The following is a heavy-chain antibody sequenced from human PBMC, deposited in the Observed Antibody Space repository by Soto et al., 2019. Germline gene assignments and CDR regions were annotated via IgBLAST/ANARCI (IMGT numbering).Heavy chain of an antibody. V-gene: IGHV4-4*02. J-gene: IGHJ6*02. Sequence: SETLSLTCAVSGGSISSSNWWSWVRQPPGKGLEWIGEIYHSGSTNYNPSLKSRVTISVDKSKNQFSLKLSSVTAADTAVYYCARALHYDILTGYPYYYYGMDVWGQGTTVT. CDR3: ARALHYDILTGYPYYYYGMDV. CDR1: GGSISSSNW. D-gene: IGHD3-9*01. CDR2: IYHSGST.